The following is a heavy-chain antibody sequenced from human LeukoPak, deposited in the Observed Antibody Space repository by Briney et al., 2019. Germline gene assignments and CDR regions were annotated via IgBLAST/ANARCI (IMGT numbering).Heavy chain of an antibody. D-gene: IGHD2-21*01. V-gene: IGHV3-11*01. J-gene: IGHJ6*03. CDR3: ARLPRGRVVSSSYYYYMDV. CDR2: ITSSGDTI. CDR1: GFTFSDYY. Sequence: PGGSLRLSCAASGFTFSDYYMSWIRQAPGKGLEWVSYITSSGDTIYYADSVKGRFTISRDNAKNPLYLQMNSLRAEDTAVYYCARLPRGRVVSSSYYYYMDVWGKGTTVTVSS.